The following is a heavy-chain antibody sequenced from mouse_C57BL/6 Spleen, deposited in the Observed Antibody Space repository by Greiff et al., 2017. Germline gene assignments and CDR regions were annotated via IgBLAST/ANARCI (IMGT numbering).Heavy chain of an antibody. CDR1: GYTFTSYT. V-gene: IGHV1-4*01. CDR2: INPSSGYT. J-gene: IGHJ2*01. D-gene: IGHD3-2*02. CDR3: ARSGEGFDY. Sequence: VQLVESGAELARPGASVTMSCKASGYTFTSYTMHWVKQRPGQGLEWIGYINPSSGYTKYNQKFKDKATLTADKSSSTAYMQLSSLTSEDSAVYYCARSGEGFDYWGKGTTLTVSS.